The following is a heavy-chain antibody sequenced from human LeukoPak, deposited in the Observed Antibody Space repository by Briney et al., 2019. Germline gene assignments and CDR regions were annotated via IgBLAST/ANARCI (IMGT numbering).Heavy chain of an antibody. J-gene: IGHJ4*02. Sequence: PSETLSLTCTVSGGSISSYYWSWIRQPPGKGLEWIGYIYYSGSTNYNPSLKSRVTISVDTSKNHFSLKLSSVTAADTAVYYCARGAFEGTTVPLDYWGQGTLVTVSS. CDR3: ARGAFEGTTVPLDY. D-gene: IGHD4-17*01. V-gene: IGHV4-59*01. CDR2: IYYSGST. CDR1: GGSISSYY.